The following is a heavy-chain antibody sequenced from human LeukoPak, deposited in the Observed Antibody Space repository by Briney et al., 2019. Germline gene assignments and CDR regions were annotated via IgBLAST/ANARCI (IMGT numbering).Heavy chain of an antibody. CDR3: AREPLRTVHGVSDAFDI. J-gene: IGHJ3*02. CDR2: IYHSGGT. V-gene: IGHV4-4*02. D-gene: IGHD3-10*01. CDR1: GGSIISNNW. Sequence: SGTLSLTCGVSGGSIISNNWCSWVRQPPGKGLEWIGEIYHSGGTSYNPSLKSRVTISLDKSKNQFSLKLTSVTAADTAVYFCAREPLRTVHGVSDAFDIWGQGTMVTVSS.